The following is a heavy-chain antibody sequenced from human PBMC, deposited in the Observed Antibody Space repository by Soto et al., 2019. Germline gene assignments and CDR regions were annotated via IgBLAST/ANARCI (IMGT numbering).Heavy chain of an antibody. V-gene: IGHV4-39*01. D-gene: IGHD6-19*01. CDR2: IYYSGST. Sequence: PSETLSLTCTVSGGAISSSSYYWGWVRQPPGKGLEWIGSIYYSGSTYYNPSLKSRVTISVDTAKKQFYLKLSSVTAADTAVYYCATWGAVAVYQYYYGMDVWGQGTTVTVSS. CDR3: ATWGAVAVYQYYYGMDV. J-gene: IGHJ6*02. CDR1: GGAISSSSYY.